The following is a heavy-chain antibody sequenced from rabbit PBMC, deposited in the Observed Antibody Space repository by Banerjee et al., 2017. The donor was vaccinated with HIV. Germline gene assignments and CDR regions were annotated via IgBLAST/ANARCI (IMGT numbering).Heavy chain of an antibody. Sequence: QEQLEESGGDLVKPEGSLTLTCTASGFSFNNNYVMCWVRQAPGKGLEWIGCINTSSGNTVYASWVNGRFTISKTSSTTVTLQMTSLTAADTATYFCARGGVASTGYTYAFDPWGQGTLVTVS. CDR1: GFSFNNNYV. J-gene: IGHJ2*01. CDR2: INTSSGNT. CDR3: ARGGVASTGYTYAFDP. V-gene: IGHV1S45*01. D-gene: IGHD1-1*01.